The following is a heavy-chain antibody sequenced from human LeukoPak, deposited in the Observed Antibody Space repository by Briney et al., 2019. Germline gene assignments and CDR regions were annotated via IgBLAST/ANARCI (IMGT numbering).Heavy chain of an antibody. CDR2: INPNSGGT. J-gene: IGHJ6*02. D-gene: IGHD2-2*01. CDR1: GYTFTGYY. Sequence: ASVKVSCKASGYTFTGYYMHWVRQAPGQGLEWMGWINPNSGGTNYAQKFQGRVTMTRDTSISTAYMELSRLRSDDTAVYYCARDLALSGGKVVPAARNPYYYYGMDVWGQGTTVTVSS. CDR3: ARDLALSGGKVVPAARNPYYYYGMDV. V-gene: IGHV1-2*02.